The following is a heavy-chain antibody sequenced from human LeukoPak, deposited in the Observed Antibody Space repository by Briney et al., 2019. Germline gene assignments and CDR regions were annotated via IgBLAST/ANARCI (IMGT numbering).Heavy chain of an antibody. CDR2: VFHTGTA. CDR1: GASISRSTYY. CDR3: TKNDVGDYGT. V-gene: IGHV4-39*01. J-gene: IGHJ5*02. D-gene: IGHD4-17*01. Sequence: SETLSLTCSVSGASISRSTYYWGWIRQPPGKGLEWVGSVFHTGTAYYNPSLRSRVTISVDTSKNQFSLKLSFVTAADTAVYYCTKNDVGDYGTWGQGTLVIVSS.